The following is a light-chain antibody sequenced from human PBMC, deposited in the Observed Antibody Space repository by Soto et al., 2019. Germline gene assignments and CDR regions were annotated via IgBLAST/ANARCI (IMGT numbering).Light chain of an antibody. CDR3: QQYQSYSRT. CDR2: GAS. CDR1: QSISSN. Sequence: ETVMTQSPATLSVSPGERATLSCRASQSISSNLAWYQQKPGQAPRLLIYGASTRATGIPARFTGSGSGTEFTLTISSLKPDDFATYYCQQYQSYSRTFGQGTKVDI. V-gene: IGKV3-15*01. J-gene: IGKJ1*01.